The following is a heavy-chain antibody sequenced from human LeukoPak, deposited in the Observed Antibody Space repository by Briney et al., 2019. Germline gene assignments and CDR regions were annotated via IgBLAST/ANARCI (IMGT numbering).Heavy chain of an antibody. CDR1: GFTASSNY. D-gene: IGHD3-10*01. V-gene: IGHV3-53*04. J-gene: IGHJ3*02. Sequence: GGSLRLSCAASGFTASSNYMSRVRQAPGKGLEWVSVIYSGGSTYYADSVKGRFAISRHNSKNTLYLQMNSLRAEDTAVYYCARVSGYYGSGSYVDAFDIWGQGTMVTVSS. CDR2: IYSGGST. CDR3: ARVSGYYGSGSYVDAFDI.